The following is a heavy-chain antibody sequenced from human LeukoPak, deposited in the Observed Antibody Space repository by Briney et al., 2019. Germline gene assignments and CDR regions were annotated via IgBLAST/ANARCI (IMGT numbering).Heavy chain of an antibody. Sequence: GESLKISCKGSGYSFSNYWIGWVRQMPGKGLEWMGIIHPGDSGTRYSPSFQGQVTMSVDESIPTAYLQWNSLEASDSAIYYCARGGSYRYGSSDYWGQGTLVTVSS. CDR2: IHPGDSGT. V-gene: IGHV5-51*01. CDR1: GYSFSNYW. J-gene: IGHJ4*02. CDR3: ARGGSYRYGSSDY. D-gene: IGHD5-18*01.